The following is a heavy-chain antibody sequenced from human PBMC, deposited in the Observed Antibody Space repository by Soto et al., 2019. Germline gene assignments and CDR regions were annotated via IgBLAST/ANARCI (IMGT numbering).Heavy chain of an antibody. J-gene: IGHJ4*02. Sequence: QVQLVQSGAEEKKPGASVKVSCKASGYTFTSYAMHWVRQAPGPRLEWMGWINAGNGNTKYSQKFQGRVTITRDTSASTAYMELSSLRSEDTAVDYCARSIVVVTALDYWGQGTLVTVSS. V-gene: IGHV1-3*05. CDR2: INAGNGNT. CDR1: GYTFTSYA. D-gene: IGHD2-21*02. CDR3: ARSIVVVTALDY.